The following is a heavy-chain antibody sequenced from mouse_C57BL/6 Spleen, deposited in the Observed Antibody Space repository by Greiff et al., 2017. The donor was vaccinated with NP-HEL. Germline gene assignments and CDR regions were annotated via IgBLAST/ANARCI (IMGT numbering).Heavy chain of an antibody. Sequence: QVQLQQSGAELMKPGASVKLSCKATGYTFTGYWIEWVKQRPGHGLEWIGEILPGSGSTNYNEKFKGKATFTADTSTNTAYMQHRSLTTEDSAIYYCARPYGSSLYWYFDVWGTGTTVTVSS. J-gene: IGHJ1*03. V-gene: IGHV1-9*01. D-gene: IGHD1-1*01. CDR1: GYTFTGYW. CDR2: ILPGSGST. CDR3: ARPYGSSLYWYFDV.